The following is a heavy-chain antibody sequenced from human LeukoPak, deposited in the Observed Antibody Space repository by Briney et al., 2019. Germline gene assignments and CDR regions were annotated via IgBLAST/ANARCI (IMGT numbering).Heavy chain of an antibody. CDR3: ARDLVDYRMGNYYYYMDV. V-gene: IGHV1-69*13. D-gene: IGHD1-14*01. Sequence: GASVKVSCKASGGTFSSYAISWVRQAPGQGLEWMGGIIPIFGTANYAQKFQGRVTITAGESTSTAYMELSSLRSEDTAVYYCARDLVDYRMGNYYYYMDVWGKGTTVTVSS. CDR1: GGTFSSYA. J-gene: IGHJ6*03. CDR2: IIPIFGTA.